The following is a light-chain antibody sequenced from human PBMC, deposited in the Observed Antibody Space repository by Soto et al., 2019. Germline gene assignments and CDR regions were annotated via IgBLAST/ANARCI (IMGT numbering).Light chain of an antibody. CDR2: ATS. V-gene: IGKV1-27*01. CDR1: QGIAPY. CDR3: QKYNSAPLT. J-gene: IGKJ4*01. Sequence: DVQMTPSPSSLSAFVGDRVTITCRASQGIAPYLAWFQQKPGKVPKLLIYATSTLQSGVPSRFSGSGSGTDYTLTINSLQPEDGGTYYCQKYNSAPLTFGGGTKVDIK.